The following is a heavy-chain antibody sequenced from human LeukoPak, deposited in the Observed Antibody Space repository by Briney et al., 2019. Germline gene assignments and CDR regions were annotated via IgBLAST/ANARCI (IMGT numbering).Heavy chain of an antibody. CDR3: AREGAPSDAFDI. D-gene: IGHD4/OR15-4a*01. CDR1: GFTFSSYS. Sequence: GPLRLSCAASGFTFSSYSMNWVRQAPGKGLEWVSSISSSSSYIYYADSVKGRFTISRDNAKNSLYLQMNSLRAEDTAVYYCAREGAPSDAFDIWGQGTMVTVSS. V-gene: IGHV3-21*01. J-gene: IGHJ3*02. CDR2: ISSSSSYI.